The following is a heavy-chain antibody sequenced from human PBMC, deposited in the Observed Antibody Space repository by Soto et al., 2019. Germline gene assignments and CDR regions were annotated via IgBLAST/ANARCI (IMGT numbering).Heavy chain of an antibody. CDR2: ISYDGSNK. D-gene: IGHD6-6*01. CDR3: ASLRIAARPEGFDP. V-gene: IGHV3-30-3*01. CDR1: GFTFSSYA. Sequence: PWGSLRLSCAASGFTFSSYAMHWVRQAPGKGLEWVAVISYDGSNKYYADSVKGRFTISRDNSKNTLYLQMNSLRAEDTAVYYCASLRIAARPEGFDPWGQGTLVTVSS. J-gene: IGHJ5*02.